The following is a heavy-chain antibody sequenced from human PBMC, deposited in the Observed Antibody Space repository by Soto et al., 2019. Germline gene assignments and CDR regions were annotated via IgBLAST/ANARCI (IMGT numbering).Heavy chain of an antibody. Sequence: QVQLQESGPGLVKPSETLSLTCTVSGDSVSSYKWSWIRQTPGKGLEWIGYIDNNGGTSYNPSLRSRVTLXGXTXTKQFSLRLNSVTAADTAVYYGVRQGFGALHGLVDVWGQGTTVTVSS. J-gene: IGHJ6*02. CDR1: GDSVSSYK. CDR2: IDNNGGT. CDR3: VRQGFGALHGLVDV. V-gene: IGHV4-59*08. D-gene: IGHD3-10*01.